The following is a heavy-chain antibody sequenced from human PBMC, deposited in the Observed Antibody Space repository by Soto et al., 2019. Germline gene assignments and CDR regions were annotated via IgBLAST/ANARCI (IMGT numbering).Heavy chain of an antibody. CDR3: AVYSRFGELLKGWFDP. Sequence: GASVKVSCKASGYTFTSYGISWVRQAPGQGLEWMGWISAYNGNTNYAQKLQGRVTMTTDTSTSTAYMELRSLRSDDTAVYYCAVYSRFGELLKGWFDPWGQGTLVTVSS. CDR2: ISAYNGNT. V-gene: IGHV1-18*01. CDR1: GYTFTSYG. D-gene: IGHD3-10*01. J-gene: IGHJ5*02.